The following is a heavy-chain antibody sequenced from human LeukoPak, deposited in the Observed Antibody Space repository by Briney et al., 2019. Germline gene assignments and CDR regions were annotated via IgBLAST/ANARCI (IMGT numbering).Heavy chain of an antibody. Sequence: ASVKVSCKASGYTFTGYYMHWVRQAPGQGLEWMGWINPNSGGTNYAQKFQGRVTMTRDTSISTAYMELSRLSSVTAADTAVYYCARGHPLENFDYWGQGTLVTVSS. CDR1: GYTFTGYY. CDR3: ARGHPLENFDY. D-gene: IGHD1-1*01. J-gene: IGHJ4*02. CDR2: INPNSGGT. V-gene: IGHV1-2*02.